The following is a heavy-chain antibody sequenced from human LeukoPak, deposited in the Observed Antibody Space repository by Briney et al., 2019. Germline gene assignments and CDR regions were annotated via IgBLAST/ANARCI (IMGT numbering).Heavy chain of an antibody. CDR1: GGSIGDYH. CDR2: IYTSGST. V-gene: IGHV4-4*07. CDR3: ARGRVEMATIDFDY. Sequence: SETLSLTCTVSGGSIGDYHWNWIRQPAGKGLEWIGRIYTSGSTNYNPSLKSRVTISVDTSKNQFSLKLSSVTAADTAMYYCARGRVEMATIDFDYWGQGTLVTVSS. D-gene: IGHD5-24*01. J-gene: IGHJ4*02.